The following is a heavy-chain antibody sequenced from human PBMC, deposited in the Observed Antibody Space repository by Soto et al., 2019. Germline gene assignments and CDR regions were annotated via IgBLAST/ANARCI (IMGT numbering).Heavy chain of an antibody. CDR2: SRNNAHSYST. CDR1: GFTFSDHY. CDR3: VRGFNSFDS. J-gene: IGHJ4*02. Sequence: EVQLVESGGGLVQPGGSLRLSCVVSGFTFSDHYMDWVRQAPGKGLEWVGRSRNNAHSYSTEYATSVRSRFTISRDDSKKSLFLQMNSLKTEDTAVYYCVRGFNSFDSWGQGTLVTVSS. V-gene: IGHV3-72*01.